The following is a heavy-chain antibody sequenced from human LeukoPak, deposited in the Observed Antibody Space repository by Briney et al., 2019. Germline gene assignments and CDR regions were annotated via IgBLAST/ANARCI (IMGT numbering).Heavy chain of an antibody. J-gene: IGHJ4*02. V-gene: IGHV1-69*05. D-gene: IGHD3-3*01. Sequence: ASVKVSCKASGGTFSSYAISLVRQAPGQGLEWMGRIIPIFGTANYAQKFQGRVTITTDESTSTAYMELSSLRSEDTAVYYCAVRFLEWLSNTEPFDYWGQGTLVTVSS. CDR2: IIPIFGTA. CDR1: GGTFSSYA. CDR3: AVRFLEWLSNTEPFDY.